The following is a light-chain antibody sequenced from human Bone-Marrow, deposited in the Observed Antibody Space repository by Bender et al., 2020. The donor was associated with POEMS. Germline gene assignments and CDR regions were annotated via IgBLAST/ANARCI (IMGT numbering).Light chain of an antibody. CDR2: EGT. J-gene: IGLJ3*02. V-gene: IGLV2-23*01. CDR1: SSDVGIYTL. CDR3: CSFASSGTWV. Sequence: QSALTQPASVAGSPGQSITISCTGTSSDVGIYTLVSWYQHHPGKGPKLMIYEGTKRPSGVSSRFSGSKSGNTASLTISGLQAEDEADYYCCSFASSGTWVFGGGTELSVL.